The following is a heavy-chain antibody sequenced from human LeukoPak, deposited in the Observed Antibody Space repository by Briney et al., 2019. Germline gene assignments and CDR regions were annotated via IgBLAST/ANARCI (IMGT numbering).Heavy chain of an antibody. CDR3: ARDHACWNCPHPQQNDY. D-gene: IGHD1-7*01. V-gene: IGHV3-7*01. CDR2: IKQDGSEK. Sequence: GGSLRLSCAASGFTFSSYWMSWVRQAPGKGLEWVANIKQDGSEKYYVDSVKGRFTISRDNAKNSLYLQMNSLRAEDTAVYYCARDHACWNCPHPQQNDYWGQGTLVTVSS. CDR1: GFTFSSYW. J-gene: IGHJ4*02.